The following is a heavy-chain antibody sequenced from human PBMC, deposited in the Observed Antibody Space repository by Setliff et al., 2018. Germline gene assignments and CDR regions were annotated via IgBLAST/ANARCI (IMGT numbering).Heavy chain of an antibody. V-gene: IGHV3-23*01. CDR3: AKVLDTTGYYYFYF. CDR2: ISYNVGNT. Sequence: GGSLRLSCAASGFTFSIYAIAWVRQAQGKGLEWVSTISYNVGNTYYTDSLRGRFTISRDNSKNTLYLQMNSLRTADTAVYHCAKVLDTTGYYYFYFWGQGTLVTVSS. CDR1: GFTFSIYA. D-gene: IGHD3-22*01. J-gene: IGHJ4*02.